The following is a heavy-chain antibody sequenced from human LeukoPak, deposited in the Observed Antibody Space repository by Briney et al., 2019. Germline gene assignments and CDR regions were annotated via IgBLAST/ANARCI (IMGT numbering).Heavy chain of an antibody. Sequence: GGSLRLSCAASGFTFSSYAMSWVRQAPGKGLEWVSAISGSGGSTYYADSVKGRFTISRDNSKNTLYLQMNSLRAEDTAVYYCAKGQGSGIYKYYFDYWGQGTLVTVSS. CDR3: AKGQGSGIYKYYFDY. J-gene: IGHJ4*02. V-gene: IGHV3-23*01. CDR2: ISGSGGST. CDR1: GFTFSSYA. D-gene: IGHD3-10*01.